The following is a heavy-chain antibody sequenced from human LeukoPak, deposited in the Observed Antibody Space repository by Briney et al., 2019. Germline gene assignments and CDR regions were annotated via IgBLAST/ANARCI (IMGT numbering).Heavy chain of an antibody. CDR3: ASGGARVRGVIRYYYGMDV. J-gene: IGHJ6*02. V-gene: IGHV4-34*01. Sequence: SETLSLTCAVYGGSFSGYYWSWIRQPPGKGLEWIGEINHSGSTNYNPSLKSRVTISVDTSKNQFSLKLSSVTAADTAVYYCASGGARVRGVIRYYYGMDVWGQGTTVTVSS. CDR1: GGSFSGYY. CDR2: INHSGST. D-gene: IGHD3-10*01.